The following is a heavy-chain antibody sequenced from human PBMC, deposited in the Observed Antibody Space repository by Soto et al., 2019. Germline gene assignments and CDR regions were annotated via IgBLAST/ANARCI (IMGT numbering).Heavy chain of an antibody. J-gene: IGHJ6*02. V-gene: IGHV3-72*01. CDR3: ARDKHKVNGLDV. Sequence: HPGGSLRLSCAASGFTFSDHYMDWVRQAPGKGLEWVGRTRNKVNSYTTEYAASVKGRFTISRDDSKNSLYLQMNNLRADDTAVYYCARDKHKVNGLDVWGQGTTVTVSS. CDR1: GFTFSDHY. D-gene: IGHD2-21*01. CDR2: TRNKVNSYTT.